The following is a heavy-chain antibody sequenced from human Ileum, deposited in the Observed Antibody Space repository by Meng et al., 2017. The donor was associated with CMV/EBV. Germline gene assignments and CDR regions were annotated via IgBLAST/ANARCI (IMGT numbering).Heavy chain of an antibody. V-gene: IGHV3-30*03. CDR3: TRYFGGDCYRLNY. D-gene: IGHD2-21*02. CDR1: GFRFSSFG. Sequence: GASGFRFSSFGMPWARQAPGEWVGWVAGLSSDGSYTRYADSVWGRFTISRDNSTSTLFMQMDSVRIEETAVYYATRYFGGDCYRLNYWGQGTLVTVSS. CDR2: LSSDGSYT. J-gene: IGHJ4*02.